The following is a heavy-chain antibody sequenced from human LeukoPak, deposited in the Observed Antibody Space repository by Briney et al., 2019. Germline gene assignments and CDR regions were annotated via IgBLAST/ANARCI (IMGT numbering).Heavy chain of an antibody. J-gene: IGHJ6*02. CDR3: ARSVGYCSGGSCYKMAYYYGMDV. V-gene: IGHV4-30-2*01. Sequence: SETLSLTCAVSGGSISSGGYSWSWLRQPPGKGLEWIGYIYHSGSTYYNPSLKSRVTISVDRSKNQFSLKLSSVTAADTAVYYCARSVGYCSGGSCYKMAYYYGMDVWGQGTTVTVSS. D-gene: IGHD2-15*01. CDR2: IYHSGST. CDR1: GGSISSGGYS.